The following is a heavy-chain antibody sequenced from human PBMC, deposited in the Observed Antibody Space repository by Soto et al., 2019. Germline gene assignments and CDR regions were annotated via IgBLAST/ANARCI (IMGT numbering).Heavy chain of an antibody. CDR1: GGSISSGGYY. D-gene: IGHD6-6*01. J-gene: IGHJ4*02. CDR2: IYYSGST. Sequence: PSETLSLTCTVSGGSISSGGYYWSWIRQHPGKGLEWIGYIYYSGSTYYNPSLKSRVTISVDTSKNQFSLKLSSVTAADTAVYYCARVTRPQLYQTLDDGGQGTLVTGS. V-gene: IGHV4-31*03. CDR3: ARVTRPQLYQTLDD.